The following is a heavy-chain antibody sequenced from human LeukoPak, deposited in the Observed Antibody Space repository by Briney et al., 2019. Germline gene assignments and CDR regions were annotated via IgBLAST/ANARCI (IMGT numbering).Heavy chain of an antibody. Sequence: PSETLSLTCAVSGGSISSSNWWSWVRQPPGKGLEWIGEIYHSGSTNYNPSLKSRVTISVDKSKNQFSLKLSSVTAADTAVYYCARDTFAAGTWRWFDPWGQGTLVTVSS. J-gene: IGHJ5*02. CDR1: GGSISSSNW. CDR3: ARDTFAAGTWRWFDP. D-gene: IGHD6-13*01. V-gene: IGHV4-4*02. CDR2: IYHSGST.